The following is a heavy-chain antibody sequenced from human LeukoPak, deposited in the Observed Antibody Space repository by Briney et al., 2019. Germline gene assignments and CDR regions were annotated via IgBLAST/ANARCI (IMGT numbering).Heavy chain of an antibody. J-gene: IGHJ4*02. CDR1: GFIFNNYG. D-gene: IGHD3/OR15-3a*01. CDR2: LSGSGGSI. Sequence: GGSLRLSCAASGFIFNNYGMSWVRQAPGKGLEWVSGLSGSGGSIWYADSVKGRFTISRDNPKNTLYLQMNSLRAEDTAIYYCVKARGAGGHKDWYFDYWGQGTLVTVSS. V-gene: IGHV3-23*01. CDR3: VKARGAGGHKDWYFDY.